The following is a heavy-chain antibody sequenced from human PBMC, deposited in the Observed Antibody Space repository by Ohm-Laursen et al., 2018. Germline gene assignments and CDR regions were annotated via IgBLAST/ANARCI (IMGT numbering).Heavy chain of an antibody. CDR2: IYYSGST. V-gene: IGHV4-59*01. Sequence: GTLSLTCTVSGGSISSYYWSWIRQPPGKGLEWIGHIYYSGSTNYNPSLKSRVTISVDTSKNQFSLKLRSVTAADTAVYYCARDHLESDAFDIWGQGTMVTVSS. CDR3: ARDHLESDAFDI. J-gene: IGHJ3*02. D-gene: IGHD3-3*01. CDR1: GGSISSYY.